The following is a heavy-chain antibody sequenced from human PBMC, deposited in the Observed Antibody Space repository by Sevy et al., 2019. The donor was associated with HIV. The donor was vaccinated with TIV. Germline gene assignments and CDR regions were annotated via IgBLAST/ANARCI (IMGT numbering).Heavy chain of an antibody. J-gene: IGHJ4*02. CDR1: GFTFDMYW. CDR3: ARRYFDL. Sequence: GSLRLSCDASGFTFDMYWMQWVRQAPGKGLEWVANIRQDGNEVYYAASVRGRFTISRDNAKGSLYLQMNNLRVEDTATYYCARRYFDLWGQGTLVTVSS. V-gene: IGHV3-7*03. CDR2: IRQDGNEV.